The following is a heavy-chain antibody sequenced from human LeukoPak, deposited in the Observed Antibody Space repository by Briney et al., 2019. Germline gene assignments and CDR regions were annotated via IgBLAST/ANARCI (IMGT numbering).Heavy chain of an antibody. Sequence: SETLSLTCTVSGGSISSSSYYWAWIRQPPGKGLEWIGSIHYSGSPYDNPSLKSRVTISVDTSKNHLSLNLTSVTAADTAVYYCARHDYYYSRSYASAFDILGQGTMVTVSS. CDR2: IHYSGSP. CDR1: GGSISSSSYY. D-gene: IGHD3-22*01. J-gene: IGHJ3*02. CDR3: ARHDYYYSRSYASAFDI. V-gene: IGHV4-39*01.